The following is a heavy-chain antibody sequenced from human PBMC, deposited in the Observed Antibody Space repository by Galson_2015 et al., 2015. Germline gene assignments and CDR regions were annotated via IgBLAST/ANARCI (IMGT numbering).Heavy chain of an antibody. CDR3: ARGVGAVTTSWFDL. CDR1: GYTFTGYY. V-gene: IGHV1-2*06. CDR2: INPNSGGT. D-gene: IGHD4-17*01. J-gene: IGHJ5*02. Sequence: SVKVSCKASGYTFTGYYMHWVRQAPGQGLEWMGRINPNSGGTNYAQKFQGRVTMTRDTSISTAYMELSRLRSDDTAVYYCARGVGAVTTSWFDLWGQGTLVTVSS.